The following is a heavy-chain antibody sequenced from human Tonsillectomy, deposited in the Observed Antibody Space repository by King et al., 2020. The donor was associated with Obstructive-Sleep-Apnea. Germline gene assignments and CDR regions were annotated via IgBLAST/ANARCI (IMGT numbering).Heavy chain of an antibody. D-gene: IGHD2-2*01. CDR3: ARVLGDCSSTTGGGVDY. V-gene: IGHV1-8*02. CDR1: GYTFTSHD. Sequence: QLVQSGAEVKRPGASVKVSCKASGYTFTSHDINWVRQATGQGLEWMGWMNPNSGSAGFAQKFQGRVTMTRDTSISTAYMELSSLRSEDSAIYYCARVLGDCSSTTGGGVDYWGQGTLVTVSS. CDR2: MNPNSGSA. J-gene: IGHJ4*02.